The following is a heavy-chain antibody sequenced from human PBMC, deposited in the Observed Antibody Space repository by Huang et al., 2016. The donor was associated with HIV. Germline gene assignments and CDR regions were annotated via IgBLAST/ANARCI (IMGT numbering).Heavy chain of an antibody. CDR2: RRYDGSNK. J-gene: IGHJ3*02. V-gene: IGHV3-30*02. CDR1: GFPFSSYG. Sequence: QVQLVESGGGVVQPGGSLGLSCAASGFPFSSYGMHWVRQAPGKGLEWVAFRRYDGSNKYYADSGRGRFTISRDNSKNTLYLQMNSLRAEDTAVYYCAKGSMANAFDIWGQGTMVTVSS. CDR3: AKGSMANAFDI. D-gene: IGHD3-10*01.